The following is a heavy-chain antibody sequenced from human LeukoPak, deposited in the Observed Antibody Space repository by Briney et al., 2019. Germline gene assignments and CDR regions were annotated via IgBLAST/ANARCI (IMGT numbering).Heavy chain of an antibody. J-gene: IGHJ5*02. Sequence: PGGSLKLSCAASGFTFSDSAIHWVRQASGKGLEWVGRIRGKGFSDPPAYAASVKDRFTISRDDSESTAYLQMNRLKAEDTAVYYCTVPQSGGNWFDPWGPGTQVTVSS. CDR3: TVPQSGGNWFDP. CDR1: GFTFSDSA. V-gene: IGHV3-73*01. D-gene: IGHD3-16*01. CDR2: IRGKGFSDPP.